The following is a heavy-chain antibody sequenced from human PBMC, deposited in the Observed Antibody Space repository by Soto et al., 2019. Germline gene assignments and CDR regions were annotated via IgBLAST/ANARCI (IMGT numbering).Heavy chain of an antibody. CDR3: ARSGVDRIAVAGTLVIDAFDI. Sequence: QVQLVQSGAEVKKPGASVKVSCKASGYTFTGYYMHWVRQAPGQGLEWMGWINPNSGGTNYAQKFQGWVTMTRDTSISTAYMELSRLRSDDTAVYYCARSGVDRIAVAGTLVIDAFDIWGQGTMVTVSS. V-gene: IGHV1-2*04. CDR1: GYTFTGYY. J-gene: IGHJ3*02. D-gene: IGHD6-19*01. CDR2: INPNSGGT.